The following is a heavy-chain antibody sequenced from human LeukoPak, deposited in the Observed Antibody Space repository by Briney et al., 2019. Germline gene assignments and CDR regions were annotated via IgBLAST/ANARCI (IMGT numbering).Heavy chain of an antibody. Sequence: PGGSLRLSCAASGFTFSSYAMHWVRQAPGKGLEWVAVISYDGSNKYYADSVKGRFTISRDNSKNTLYLQMNSLRAEDTAVYYCASSYCSGGSRYSELGDWGQGTLVAVSS. CDR2: ISYDGSNK. V-gene: IGHV3-30*04. CDR3: ASSYCSGGSRYSELGD. D-gene: IGHD2-15*01. J-gene: IGHJ4*02. CDR1: GFTFSSYA.